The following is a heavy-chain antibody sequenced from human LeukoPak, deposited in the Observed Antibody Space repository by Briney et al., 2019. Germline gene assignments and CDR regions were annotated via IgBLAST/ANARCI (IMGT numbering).Heavy chain of an antibody. CDR2: IYHSGST. D-gene: IGHD2-2*01. Sequence: SETLSLTCTVSGGSISSGGYYWSWIRQPPGKGLEWIGYIYHSGSTYYNPSLKSRVTISVDRSKNQFSLKLSSVTAADTAVYYCARWPAAMFYYYYMDVWGKGTTVTVSS. J-gene: IGHJ6*03. V-gene: IGHV4-30-2*02. CDR1: GGSISSGGYY. CDR3: ARWPAAMFYYYYMDV.